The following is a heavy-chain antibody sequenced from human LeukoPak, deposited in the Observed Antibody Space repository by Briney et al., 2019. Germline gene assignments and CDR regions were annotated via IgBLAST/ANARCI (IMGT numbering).Heavy chain of an antibody. CDR3: ARASCRSCYSG. CDR1: GYMFIGYF. J-gene: IGHJ4*02. Sequence: ASVKVSCKASGYMFIGYFIHWVRQAPGQGLEWMGGIIPIFGTANYAQKFQGRVTITADKSTSAAYMELSSLRSEDTAVYYCARASCRSCYSGWGQGTLVTVSS. V-gene: IGHV1-69*06. CDR2: IIPIFGTA. D-gene: IGHD2-15*01.